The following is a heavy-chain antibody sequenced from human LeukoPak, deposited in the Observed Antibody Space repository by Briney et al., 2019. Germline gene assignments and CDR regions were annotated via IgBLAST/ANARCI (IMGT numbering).Heavy chain of an antibody. J-gene: IGHJ5*02. CDR3: STSWLVAGDSWFDP. Sequence: ASVKVSCKVSGYTLTELSMHWVRQAPGKGLEWMGGFDPKHGKTIYAQNFQGRVTMTEDTSTDTAYMELSSLRSEDTAVYYCSTSWLVAGDSWFDPWGQGTLVTVSS. CDR1: GYTLTELS. CDR2: FDPKHGKT. V-gene: IGHV1-24*01. D-gene: IGHD6-19*01.